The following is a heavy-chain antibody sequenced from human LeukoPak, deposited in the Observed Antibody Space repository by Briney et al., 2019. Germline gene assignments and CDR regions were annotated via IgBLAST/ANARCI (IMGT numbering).Heavy chain of an antibody. D-gene: IGHD6-6*01. J-gene: IGHJ6*04. CDR1: GGSISSYY. CDR3: ASYSSSIWMDV. CDR2: IYTSGTT. V-gene: IGHV4-4*07. Sequence: PSETLSLTCTVSGGSISSYYWSWIRQPAGKGLEGIGRIYTSGTTNYNPSLKSRVTVSVDKSKNQFSLKLSSVTAADTAVYYCASYSSSIWMDVWGKGSTVTVSS.